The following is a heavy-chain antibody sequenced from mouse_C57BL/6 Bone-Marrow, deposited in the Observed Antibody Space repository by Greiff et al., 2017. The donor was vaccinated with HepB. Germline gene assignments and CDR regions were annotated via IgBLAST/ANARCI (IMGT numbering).Heavy chain of an antibody. D-gene: IGHD2-4*01. CDR2: IWSGGST. J-gene: IGHJ4*01. Sequence: QVQLKESGPGLVQPSQSLSITCTVSGFSLTSYGVHWVRQSPGKGLEWLGVIWSGGSTDYNAAFISRLSISKDNSKSQVFFKMNSLQADDTAIYYCARNDYDYGNYAMDYWGQGTSVTVSS. V-gene: IGHV2-2*01. CDR3: ARNDYDYGNYAMDY. CDR1: GFSLTSYG.